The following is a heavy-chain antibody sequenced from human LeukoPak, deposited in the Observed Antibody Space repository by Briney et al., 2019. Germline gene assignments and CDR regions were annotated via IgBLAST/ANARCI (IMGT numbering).Heavy chain of an antibody. D-gene: IGHD3-22*01. CDR2: ISSSSSTI. Sequence: GGSLRLSCAASGFTFSSYSMNWVRQAPGKGLEWVSYISSSSSTIYYADSVKGRFTISRDNAKNSLYLQMNSLRAEDTAVYYCAKDGADYYDSSGYYYGDYWGQGTLVTVSS. J-gene: IGHJ4*02. V-gene: IGHV3-48*04. CDR1: GFTFSSYS. CDR3: AKDGADYYDSSGYYYGDY.